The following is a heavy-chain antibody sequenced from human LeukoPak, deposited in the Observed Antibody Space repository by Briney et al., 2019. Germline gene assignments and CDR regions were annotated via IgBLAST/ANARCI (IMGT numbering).Heavy chain of an antibody. D-gene: IGHD3-3*01. CDR2: INTNTGNP. CDR1: GYTFTTYA. J-gene: IGHJ6*02. Sequence: ASVKVSCKASGYTFTTYAMNWVRQAPGQGLEWMGWINTNTGNPTYAQGFTGRFVFSLDTSVSTAYLQISSLKAEVTAVYYCARDRADHDFWSVGNYYYYGMDVWGQGTTVTVSS. CDR3: ARDRADHDFWSVGNYYYYGMDV. V-gene: IGHV7-4-1*02.